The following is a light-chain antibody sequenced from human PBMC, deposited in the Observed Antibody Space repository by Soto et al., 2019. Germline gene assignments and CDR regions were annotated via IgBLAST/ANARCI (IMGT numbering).Light chain of an antibody. CDR1: QTVRNNY. J-gene: IGKJ1*01. V-gene: IGKV3-20*01. CDR2: NSS. Sequence: EIVLTQSPDTLSLSPGERATVSCRASQTVRNNYLAWYQQKPGQAPRLLIYNSSTRPTGIPDRFSGSGSGTDFTLSISRLEPEDFALYFCQQYRDLPQTFGQGTRVEIK. CDR3: QQYRDLPQT.